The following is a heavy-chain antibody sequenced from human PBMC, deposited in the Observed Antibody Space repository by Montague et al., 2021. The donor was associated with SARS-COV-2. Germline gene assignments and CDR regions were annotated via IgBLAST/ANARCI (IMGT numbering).Heavy chain of an antibody. D-gene: IGHD1-26*01. CDR3: ARTSASSDY. CDR2: TYYRSKWYN. J-gene: IGHJ4*02. Sequence: CAISGDSVSRNSAAWNWNRQSPSRGLEWLGRTYYRSKWYNDYAVSVKSRITINPDTSKNQISLQLNSVTPEDTAVYYRARTSASSDYWGQGTLVTVSS. CDR1: GDSVSRNSAA. V-gene: IGHV6-1*01.